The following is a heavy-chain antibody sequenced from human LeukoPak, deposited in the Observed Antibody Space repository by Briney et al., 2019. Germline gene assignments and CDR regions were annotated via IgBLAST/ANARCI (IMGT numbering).Heavy chain of an antibody. Sequence: ASVKVSCKASGYTFTSYAMHWVRQAPGQGLEWMGWINPNSGGTNYAQKFQGWVTMTRDTSISTAYMELSRLRSDDTAVYYCATTGTGAFDIWALGTMVIVAS. CDR3: ATTGTGAFDI. V-gene: IGHV1-2*04. CDR1: GYTFTSYA. J-gene: IGHJ3*02. CDR2: INPNSGGT. D-gene: IGHD1-14*01.